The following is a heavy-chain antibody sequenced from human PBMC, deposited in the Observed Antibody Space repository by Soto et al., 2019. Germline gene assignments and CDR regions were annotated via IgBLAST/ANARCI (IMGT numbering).Heavy chain of an antibody. J-gene: IGHJ4*02. V-gene: IGHV3-30-3*01. CDR3: ARGSEGSGSYYPAY. Sequence: PGGSLRLSCAASGFTFSSYAMHWVRQAPGKGLEWVAVISYDGSNKYYADSVKGRFTISRDNSKNTLYLQMNSLRAEDTAVYYCARGSEGSGSYYPAYWGQGTLVTVSS. CDR2: ISYDGSNK. D-gene: IGHD3-10*01. CDR1: GFTFSSYA.